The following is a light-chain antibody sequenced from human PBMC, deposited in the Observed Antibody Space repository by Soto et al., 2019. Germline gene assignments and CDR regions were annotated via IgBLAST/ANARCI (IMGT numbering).Light chain of an antibody. Sequence: EIVLTQSPANLSLSPGERATLSCRASQSVSSYLAWYQQKPGQAPRLLIYDASNRATGIPARFSGSGSGTDFSLTINSLEPEDFAVYYCQQRSNWPQYTFGQGTKLEIK. V-gene: IGKV3-11*01. CDR3: QQRSNWPQYT. J-gene: IGKJ2*01. CDR1: QSVSSY. CDR2: DAS.